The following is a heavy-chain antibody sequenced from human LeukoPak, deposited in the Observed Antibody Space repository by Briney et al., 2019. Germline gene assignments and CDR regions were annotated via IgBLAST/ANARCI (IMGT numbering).Heavy chain of an antibody. CDR3: AKDVVKIAAAGYYFDY. D-gene: IGHD6-13*01. CDR1: GFTFSSYA. V-gene: IGHV3-23*01. J-gene: IGHJ4*02. Sequence: GGSLRLSCAASGFTFSSYAMGWVRQAPGKGLEWVSAISGSGGSTYYADSVKGRFTISRDNSKNTLYLQMNSLRAEDTAVYYCAKDVVKIAAAGYYFDYWGQGTLVTVSS. CDR2: ISGSGGST.